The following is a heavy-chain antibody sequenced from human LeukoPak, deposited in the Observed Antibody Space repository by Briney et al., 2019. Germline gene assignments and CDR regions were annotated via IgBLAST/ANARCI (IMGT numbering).Heavy chain of an antibody. V-gene: IGHV3-20*04. CDR3: ARRAVLRYLDWIRSAPYYYYYMDV. CDR1: GFTFDDFG. J-gene: IGHJ6*03. D-gene: IGHD3-9*01. Sequence: GGSLRLSCAASGFTFDDFGMSWVRQAPGKGLEWVSGVTWNGGRTGYADSVKGRFTISRDNAKNSLYLQMNSLRAEDTAVYYCARRAVLRYLDWIRSAPYYYYYMDVWGKGITVTISS. CDR2: VTWNGGRT.